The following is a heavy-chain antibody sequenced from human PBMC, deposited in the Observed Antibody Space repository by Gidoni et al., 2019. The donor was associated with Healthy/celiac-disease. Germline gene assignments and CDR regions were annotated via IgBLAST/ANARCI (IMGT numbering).Heavy chain of an antibody. V-gene: IGHV2-26*01. D-gene: IGHD6-19*01. CDR3: ARIMHRGYSSGWHPNYYYYYMDV. CDR2: IFSNDEK. CDR1: GFSLSNARMG. J-gene: IGHJ6*03. Sequence: QVTLKESGPVLVKPTETLPLTCTVSGFSLSNARMGVSWIRQPPGKALEWLAHIFSNDEKSYSTSLKSRLTISKDTSKSQVVLTMTNMDPVDTATYYCARIMHRGYSSGWHPNYYYYYMDVWGKGTTVTVSS.